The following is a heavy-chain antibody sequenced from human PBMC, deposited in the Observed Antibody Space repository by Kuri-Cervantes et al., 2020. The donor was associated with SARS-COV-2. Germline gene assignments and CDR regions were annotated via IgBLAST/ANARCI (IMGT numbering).Heavy chain of an antibody. D-gene: IGHD3-9*01. V-gene: IGHV1-69*06. CDR1: GGTFSSYG. CDR2: IIPIAGTA. CDR3: ARAPGYYDILTGYYQYYYYYYGMDV. Sequence: SVKVSCKASGGTFSSYGLSWVRQAHGQGLEWVGGIIPIAGTADYAQKFQGRVTITADKSTSTAYMELSSLRSEDTAAYYCARAPGYYDILTGYYQYYYYYYGMDVWGQGTTVTVSS. J-gene: IGHJ6*02.